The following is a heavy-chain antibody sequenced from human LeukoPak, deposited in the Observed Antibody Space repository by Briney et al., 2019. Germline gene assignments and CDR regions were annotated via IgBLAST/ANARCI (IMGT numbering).Heavy chain of an antibody. J-gene: IGHJ6*04. D-gene: IGHD2-21*02. CDR1: GGSFSGYH. CDR2: INHSEST. V-gene: IGHV4-34*01. CDR3: ARGVEVPHVRIQDDCFVDV. Sequence: SETLSLTCAVSGGSFSGYHRNWFRQPPGKGLEWIGEINHSESTNYNPSLKSRVTISVDTSKNQFFLKLTSVTAADTAVYYCARGVEVPHVRIQDDCFVDVWGKGTTVTVSS.